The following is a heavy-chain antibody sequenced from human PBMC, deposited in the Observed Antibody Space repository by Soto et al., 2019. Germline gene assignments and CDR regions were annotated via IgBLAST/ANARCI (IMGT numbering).Heavy chain of an antibody. CDR1: GFTFSSYS. CDR3: ARDPVPSDYGAYYYMDV. V-gene: IGHV3-21*01. Sequence: GGSLRLSCAASGFTFSSYSMNWVRQAPGKGLEWVSSISSSSYIYYADSVKGRFTISRDNAKNSLYLQMNSLRAEDTAVYYCARDPVPSDYGAYYYMDVWGKGTTVTVSS. J-gene: IGHJ6*03. D-gene: IGHD4-17*01. CDR2: ISSSSYI.